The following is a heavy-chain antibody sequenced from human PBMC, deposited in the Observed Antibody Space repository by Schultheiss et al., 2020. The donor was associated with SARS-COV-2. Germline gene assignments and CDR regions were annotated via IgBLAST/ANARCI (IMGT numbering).Heavy chain of an antibody. D-gene: IGHD6-19*01. CDR1: GFSLSTSGTRGVS. Sequence: SGPTLVKPTQTLTLTCTFSGFSLSTSGTRGVSVGWIRQPPGRALEWLALISWDDDQRYSPSLKSRLTISKDTSKNQVVLTMTNMDPVDTATYYCAHTPSGWYYSPWYWGQGTLVTVSS. CDR3: AHTPSGWYYSPWY. V-gene: IGHV2-5*02. CDR2: ISWDDDQ. J-gene: IGHJ4*02.